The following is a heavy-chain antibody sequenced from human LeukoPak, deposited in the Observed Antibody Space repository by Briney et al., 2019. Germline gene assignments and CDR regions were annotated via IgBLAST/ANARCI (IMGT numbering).Heavy chain of an antibody. CDR1: GFTLSSYW. Sequence: PGGSLRLSCAASGFTLSSYWMSWVRQAAGKGLEWVPKIKQDGSEKYYVDSVKGRFTMSRDNAKNSLYLQMDRLRAEDTAVYYCARGGPRYYYDSSGYFNFDYWGQGTLVTVSS. CDR3: ARGGPRYYYDSSGYFNFDY. CDR2: IKQDGSEK. J-gene: IGHJ4*02. D-gene: IGHD3-22*01. V-gene: IGHV3-7*01.